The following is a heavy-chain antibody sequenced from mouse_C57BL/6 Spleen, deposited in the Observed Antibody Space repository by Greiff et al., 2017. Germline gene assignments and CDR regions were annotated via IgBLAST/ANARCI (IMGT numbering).Heavy chain of an antibody. CDR1: GYTFTSYW. CDR2: IDPSDSET. CDR3: AVGYDYPYYFDY. Sequence: LQQPGAELVRPGSSVKLSCKASGYTFTSYWMHWVKQRPIQGLEWIGNIDPSDSETHYNQKFKDKATLTVDKSSSTAYMQLSSLTSEDSAVYYCAVGYDYPYYFDYWGQGTTLTVSS. D-gene: IGHD2-4*01. V-gene: IGHV1-52*01. J-gene: IGHJ2*01.